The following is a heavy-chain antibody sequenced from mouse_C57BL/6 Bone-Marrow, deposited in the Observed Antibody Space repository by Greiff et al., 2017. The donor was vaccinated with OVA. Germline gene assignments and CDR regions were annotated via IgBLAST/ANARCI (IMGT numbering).Heavy chain of an antibody. Sequence: QVQLLQSGAELVMPGASVKLSCKASGYTFTSYWMHWVKQRPGQGLAWIGEIAPSDSYTNYNQKFKGKSTLTVDKSSSTAYMQLSSLTSEDSAFYDCARTRYYGSGDFDYWGQGTTLTVSS. CDR3: ARTRYYGSGDFDY. CDR1: GYTFTSYW. V-gene: IGHV1-69*01. CDR2: IAPSDSYT. D-gene: IGHD1-1*01. J-gene: IGHJ2*01.